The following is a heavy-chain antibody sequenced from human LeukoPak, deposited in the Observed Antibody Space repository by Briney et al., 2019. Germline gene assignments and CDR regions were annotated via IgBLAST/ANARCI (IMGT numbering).Heavy chain of an antibody. CDR3: ARDYIGGWNDH. CDR2: ISSSSTTT. V-gene: IGHV3-48*01. Sequence: GGSLRLSCAASGFTFSNYDMNWVRQAPGKGLEWVSYISSSSTTTYYADSVKGRFTISRDNAKNSVYLQMNSLRVEDTAVYFCARDYIGGWNDHWGQGTLVTVSS. J-gene: IGHJ4*02. CDR1: GFTFSNYD. D-gene: IGHD3-16*01.